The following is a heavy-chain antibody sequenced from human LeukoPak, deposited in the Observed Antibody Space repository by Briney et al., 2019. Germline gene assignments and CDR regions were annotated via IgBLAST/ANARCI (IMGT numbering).Heavy chain of an antibody. CDR3: AKLMGYYYGSGSCPDY. CDR2: ININGSST. V-gene: IGHV3-74*01. Sequence: PGGSLRLSCAASGFTFSRYWMHWVRQAPGKGLVWVSRININGSSTIYADSVKGRFTISRDNAKNTLYLQINSLRAEDTAVYYCAKLMGYYYGSGSCPDYWGQGTLVTVSS. CDR1: GFTFSRYW. J-gene: IGHJ4*02. D-gene: IGHD3-10*01.